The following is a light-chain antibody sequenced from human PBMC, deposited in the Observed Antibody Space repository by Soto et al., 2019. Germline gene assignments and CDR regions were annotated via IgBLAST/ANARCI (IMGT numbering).Light chain of an antibody. J-gene: IGKJ4*01. CDR2: DAS. CDR1: RDITKS. V-gene: IGKV1-33*01. CDR3: QQYDNFPLT. Sequence: IQMTQSPSSLSASVGDRVAFSCQASRDITKSLNWEQHKPGKAPELLIYDASNLETGVPSRFSGGGSGTDFTFTISSLQPEDFATYYCQQYDNFPLTFGGGTKVDI.